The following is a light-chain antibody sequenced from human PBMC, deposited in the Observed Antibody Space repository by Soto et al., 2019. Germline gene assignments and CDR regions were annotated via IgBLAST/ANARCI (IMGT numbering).Light chain of an antibody. Sequence: EIVLTQSPGTLSLSPGERATLSCRASQSVSSSYLAWYQHKRGQAPRLLIYDASNRATGIPARFSGSGSGTDFTLTINSLEPEDFAVYYCQQRSNWPSITFGQGTRLEIK. CDR2: DAS. CDR3: QQRSNWPSIT. J-gene: IGKJ5*01. V-gene: IGKV3D-20*02. CDR1: QSVSSSY.